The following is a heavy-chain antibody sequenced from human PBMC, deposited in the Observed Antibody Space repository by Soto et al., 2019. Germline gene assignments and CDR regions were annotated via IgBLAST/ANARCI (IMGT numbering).Heavy chain of an antibody. V-gene: IGHV1-69*02. CDR1: GGTFSSYT. CDR2: IIPILGIA. CDR3: ARVSTVVTSFDY. D-gene: IGHD4-17*01. Sequence: QVQLVQSGAEVKKPGSSVKVSCKASGGTFSSYTISWVRQAPGQGLEWMGRIIPILGIANYAQKFQGRVTITADKSTNTAYMELSSLRSEDTAVYYCARVSTVVTSFDYWGQGTLVTVSS. J-gene: IGHJ4*02.